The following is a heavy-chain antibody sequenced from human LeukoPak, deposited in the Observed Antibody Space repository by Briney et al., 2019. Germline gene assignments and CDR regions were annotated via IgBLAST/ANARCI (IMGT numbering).Heavy chain of an antibody. D-gene: IGHD5-12*01. J-gene: IGHJ4*02. CDR1: GGSISSSSYY. CDR3: ARAVGTGGYSGYDFDY. Sequence: SETLSLTCTVSGGSISSSSYYWGWIRQPPGKGLEWIGSIYYSGSTYYNPSLKSRVTISVDTSKNQFSLKLSSVTAADTAVYYCARAVGTGGYSGYDFDYRGQGTLVTVSS. CDR2: IYYSGST. V-gene: IGHV4-39*07.